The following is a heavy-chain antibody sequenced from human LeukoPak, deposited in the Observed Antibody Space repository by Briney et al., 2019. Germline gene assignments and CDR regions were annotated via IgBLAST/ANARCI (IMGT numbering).Heavy chain of an antibody. CDR1: GYTFTSYS. CDR3: ARMSFSIVVVPAAMYGFFDY. CDR2: ISGYSGNT. Sequence: GASVKVSCKASGYTFTSYSITWVRQAPGQGLEWMGWISGYSGNTNYAQKLQGRVTMTTDTSTSTAYMELRSLRSDDTAVYYCARMSFSIVVVPAAMYGFFDYWGQGTLVTVSS. V-gene: IGHV1-18*01. J-gene: IGHJ4*02. D-gene: IGHD2-2*01.